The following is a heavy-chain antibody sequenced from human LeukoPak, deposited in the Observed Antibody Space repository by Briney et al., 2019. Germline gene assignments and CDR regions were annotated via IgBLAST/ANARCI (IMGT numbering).Heavy chain of an antibody. J-gene: IGHJ4*02. D-gene: IGHD3-10*01. CDR1: GGTFSSYA. Sequence: EASVKVSCKASGGTFSSYAINWVRQAPGQGLEWMGRIIPIFTTANYARKFQGRVTITTDESTTTAYMELSSLRSEDTAVYYCARDRISGFYYGYPYYFDSWGQGTLVTVSS. V-gene: IGHV1-69*05. CDR2: IIPIFTTA. CDR3: ARDRISGFYYGYPYYFDS.